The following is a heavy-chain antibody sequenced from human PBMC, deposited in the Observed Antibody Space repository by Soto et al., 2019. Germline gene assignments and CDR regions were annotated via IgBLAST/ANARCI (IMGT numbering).Heavy chain of an antibody. CDR1: GGSISSSTYY. CDR2: IYSSGST. CDR3: ARHSSGWSH. D-gene: IGHD6-19*01. Sequence: PSETLSLTCTVSGGSISSSTYYWGWIRQPPGKGLEWIGSIYSSGSTYYNPSLKSRLAMSVDTSKNQFSLNLSSVTATDTAVYYCARHSSGWSHWGQGTLVTVSS. V-gene: IGHV4-39*01. J-gene: IGHJ4*02.